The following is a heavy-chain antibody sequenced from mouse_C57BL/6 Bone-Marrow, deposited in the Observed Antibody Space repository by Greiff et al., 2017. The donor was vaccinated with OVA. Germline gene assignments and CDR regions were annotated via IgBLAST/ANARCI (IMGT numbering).Heavy chain of an antibody. V-gene: IGHV1-39*01. CDR2: INPNYGTT. Sequence: EVQLQQSGPELVKPGASVKISCKASGYSFTDYNMNWVKQSNGKSLEWIGVINPNYGTTSYNQKFKGKATLTVDQSSSTAYMQLNSLTSEDSAVYYCASGITTVVPYYFDYWGQGTTLTVSS. CDR1: GYSFTDYN. D-gene: IGHD1-1*01. J-gene: IGHJ2*01. CDR3: ASGITTVVPYYFDY.